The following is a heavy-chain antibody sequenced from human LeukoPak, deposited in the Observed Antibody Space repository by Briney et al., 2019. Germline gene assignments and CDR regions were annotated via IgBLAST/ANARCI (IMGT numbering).Heavy chain of an antibody. CDR2: MNPNSGNT. Sequence: ASVKVSCKASGYTFTSYGISWVRQATGQGLEWMGWMNPNSGNTGYAQKFQGRVTMTRNTSISTAYMELSSLRSEDTAVYYCARGPRGRRGEAYYFDYWGQGTLVTVSS. CDR1: GYTFTSYG. CDR3: ARGPRGRRGEAYYFDY. J-gene: IGHJ4*02. V-gene: IGHV1-8*02. D-gene: IGHD7-27*01.